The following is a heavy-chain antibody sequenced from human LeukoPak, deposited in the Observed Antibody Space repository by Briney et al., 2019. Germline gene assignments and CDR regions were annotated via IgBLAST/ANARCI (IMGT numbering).Heavy chain of an antibody. J-gene: IGHJ4*02. D-gene: IGHD3-9*01. V-gene: IGHV1-18*01. CDR3: ARSPARGYDILTGYNDY. Sequence: ASVKVSCKASGYTFTAYTISWVRQAPGQGLEWMVWISGYNGNTNYAQKVQGRVTMTTDTSTSTAYMELRSLRSDDTAVYYCARSPARGYDILTGYNDYWGQGTLVTVSS. CDR2: ISGYNGNT. CDR1: GYTFTAYT.